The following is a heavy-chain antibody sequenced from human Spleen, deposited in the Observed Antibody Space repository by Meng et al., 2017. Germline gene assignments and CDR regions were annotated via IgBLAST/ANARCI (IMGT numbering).Heavy chain of an antibody. CDR2: IYLGDSDT. V-gene: IGHV5-51*01. CDR3: ARLGYCSGGTCYEYYFDY. Sequence: GESLQISCKGSGFSFTSYWIAWVRQMPGKGLEWMGVIYLGDSDTRYSPSFQGQVTISADKSTNTACLQWSSLKASDTAMYYCARLGYCSGGTCYEYYFDYWGQGTLVTVSS. D-gene: IGHD2-15*01. CDR1: GFSFTSYW. J-gene: IGHJ4*02.